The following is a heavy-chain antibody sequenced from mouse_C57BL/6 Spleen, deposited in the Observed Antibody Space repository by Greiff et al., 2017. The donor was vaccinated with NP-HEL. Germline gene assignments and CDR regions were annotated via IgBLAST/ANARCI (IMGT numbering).Heavy chain of an antibody. CDR1: GYTFTSYW. CDR3: ARHLITTVVSFDY. J-gene: IGHJ2*01. CDR2: INPSSGYT. D-gene: IGHD1-1*01. V-gene: IGHV1-7*01. Sequence: QVQLKESGAELAKPGASVKLSCKASGYTFTSYWMHWVKQRPGQGLEWIGYINPSSGYTKYNQKFKDKATLTADKSSSTAYMQLSSLTYEDSAVYYCARHLITTVVSFDYWGQGTTLTVSS.